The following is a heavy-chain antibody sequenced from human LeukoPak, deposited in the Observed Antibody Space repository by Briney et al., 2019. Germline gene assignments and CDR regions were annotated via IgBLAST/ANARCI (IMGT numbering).Heavy chain of an antibody. CDR2: INPNSGGT. V-gene: IGHV1-2*02. J-gene: IGHJ6*02. D-gene: IGHD3-10*01. CDR1: GYTFTGYY. Sequence: ASVKVSCKASGYTFTGYYMHWVRQAPGQGLEWMGWINPNSGGTNYAQKFQGRVTMTRDTSISTAYMELSRLRSDDTAVYHCARDRVTMVRGVIITFYYYYGMDVWGQGTTVTVSS. CDR3: ARDRVTMVRGVIITFYYYYGMDV.